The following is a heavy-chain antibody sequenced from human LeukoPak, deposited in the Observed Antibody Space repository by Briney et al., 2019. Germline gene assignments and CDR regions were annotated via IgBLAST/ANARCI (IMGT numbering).Heavy chain of an antibody. CDR1: GFTFSSYG. D-gene: IGHD4-17*01. J-gene: IGHJ4*02. V-gene: IGHV3-30*02. CDR3: AKDSRVTPFDY. Sequence: GGSLRLFCAASGFTFSSYGMQGVPQAPGKALEGVAVLWYGGSEKYYTDSVKGRFTISRDNSKNTLYLQMNSLRAEDTAVYYCAKDSRVTPFDYWGQGTLVTVS. CDR2: LWYGGSEK.